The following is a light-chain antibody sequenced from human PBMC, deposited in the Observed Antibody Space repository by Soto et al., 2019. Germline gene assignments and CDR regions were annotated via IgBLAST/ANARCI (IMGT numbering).Light chain of an antibody. J-gene: IGLJ3*02. V-gene: IGLV1-47*02. CDR3: AGWDGSLSCPV. CDR1: SSNIGSNY. CDR2: SNN. Sequence: QSVLTQPPSAAGTPGPRVTISCSGRSSNIGSNYVYWYQQLPGTAPKLLIYSNNQQPSGVPDRFSCSKSGTSTSLAISGLWSEDEADYYWAGWDGSLSCPVFGGGTKRTVL.